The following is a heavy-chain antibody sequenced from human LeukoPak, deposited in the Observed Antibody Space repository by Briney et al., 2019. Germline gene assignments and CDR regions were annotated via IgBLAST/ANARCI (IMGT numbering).Heavy chain of an antibody. V-gene: IGHV1-2*02. CDR2: ISPNSGGI. Sequence: ASVKVSCKASGYTFATYYMHWVRQAPGQGLEWVGWISPNSGGINYAQKFQGRVTMTRDTSISTAYMELSRLRSDDTAVYYCARPGYCGGGSCSDWFDSWGQGTLVTASS. D-gene: IGHD2-15*01. CDR3: ARPGYCGGGSCSDWFDS. CDR1: GYTFATYY. J-gene: IGHJ5*01.